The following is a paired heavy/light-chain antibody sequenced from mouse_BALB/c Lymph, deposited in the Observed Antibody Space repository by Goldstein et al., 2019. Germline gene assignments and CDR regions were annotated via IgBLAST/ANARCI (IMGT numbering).Light chain of an antibody. CDR2: GAS. V-gene: IGKV8-28*01. J-gene: IGKJ1*01. CDR1: QSLLNSGNQKNY. CDR3: QNDHSYPWT. Sequence: DIVMTQSPSSLSVSAGEKVTMSCKSSQSLLNSGNQKNYLAWYQQKPGQPPKLLIYGASTRESGVPDRFTGSGSGTDFTLTISSVQAEDLAVYYCQNDHSYPWTFGGGTKLEIK.
Heavy chain of an antibody. V-gene: IGHV1-4*01. Sequence: QVQLQQSGAELARPGASVKMSCKASGYTFTSYTMHWVKQRPGQGLEWIGYINPSSGYTNYNQKFKDKATLTADKSSSTAYMQLSSLTSEDSAVYYCARLEGYDYVFAYWGQGTLVTVSA. J-gene: IGHJ3*01. CDR2: INPSSGYT. D-gene: IGHD2-4*01. CDR3: ARLEGYDYVFAY. CDR1: GYTFTSYT.